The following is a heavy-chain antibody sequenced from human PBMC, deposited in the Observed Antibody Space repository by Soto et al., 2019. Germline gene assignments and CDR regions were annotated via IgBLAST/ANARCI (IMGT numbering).Heavy chain of an antibody. CDR3: ARAHYGDYGYGMDV. Sequence: QLQLQESGSGLVKPSQTLSLTCAVSGGSISSGGYSWSCIRQPPGKVLEWIGYIYHSGTTYYNPSLRSRVTISVDRSTTQFSLKLRSVTAADTAVYYCARAHYGDYGYGMDVWGQGTTVTVSS. V-gene: IGHV4-30-2*01. J-gene: IGHJ6*02. D-gene: IGHD4-17*01. CDR1: GGSISSGGYS. CDR2: IYHSGTT.